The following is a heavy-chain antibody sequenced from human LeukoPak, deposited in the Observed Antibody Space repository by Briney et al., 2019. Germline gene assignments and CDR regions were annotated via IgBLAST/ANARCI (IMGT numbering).Heavy chain of an antibody. CDR2: IISSDETT. CDR1: GFTFSRYG. D-gene: IGHD6-19*01. J-gene: IGHJ6*02. CDR3: AKALAVADPFYFRIDV. V-gene: IGHV3-23*01. Sequence: GGSLRLACAAAGFTFSRYGMRWVRQAPGKGMEWVSHIISSDETTHYADSAKARFPISRHNSKYTVYLQMNSLRPEHTAVYYCAKALAVADPFYFRIDVWGQGTPVTVSS.